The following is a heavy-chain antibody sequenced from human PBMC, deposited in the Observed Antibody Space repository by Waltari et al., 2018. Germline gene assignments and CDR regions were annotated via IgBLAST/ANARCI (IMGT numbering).Heavy chain of an antibody. Sequence: EVQLLQSGTELKKPGRTVKIPCKVSGYRFTDYYIHWVQQAPGKGPQWMGVVVTESGETIYAERSTVRVPITAATSTETAFMELSSLTSDDTAVYYCVTALGDRSAASRPFDVWGLGTLITVSS. CDR2: VVTESGET. J-gene: IGHJ3*01. D-gene: IGHD3-22*01. CDR3: VTALGDRSAASRPFDV. CDR1: GYRFTDYY. V-gene: IGHV1-69-2*01.